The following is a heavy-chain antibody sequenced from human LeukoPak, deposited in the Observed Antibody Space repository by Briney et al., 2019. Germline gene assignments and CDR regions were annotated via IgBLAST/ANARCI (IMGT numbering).Heavy chain of an antibody. J-gene: IGHJ4*02. CDR1: GFTVSSNY. CDR3: AAYSSCDY. Sequence: GGSLRLSCAASGFTVSSNYMTWVRQAPGKGLEWISLIYSGGSTYYADSVKGRFTISRDNSKNTLYLQMNSLRAEDTAVYYCAAYSSCDYWGQGTLVTVSS. V-gene: IGHV3-53*01. CDR2: IYSGGST. D-gene: IGHD6-6*01.